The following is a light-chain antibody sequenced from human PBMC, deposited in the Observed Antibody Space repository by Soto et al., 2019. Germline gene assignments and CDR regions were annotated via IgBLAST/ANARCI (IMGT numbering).Light chain of an antibody. CDR3: QKYSSVIT. CDR2: AAS. J-gene: IGKJ5*01. CDR1: QGISNF. V-gene: IGKV1-27*01. Sequence: DIQMTHSPSSLSASVGDRVTITCRASQGISNFLAWDQQKPGKVPKLLISAASTLQSGVPSRFSGSGSGTDFTLTITSLQPEDVAPYYCQKYSSVITFDQGIRLEIK.